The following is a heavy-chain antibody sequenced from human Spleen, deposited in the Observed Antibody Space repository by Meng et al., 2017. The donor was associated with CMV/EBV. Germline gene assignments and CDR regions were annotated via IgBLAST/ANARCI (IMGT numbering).Heavy chain of an antibody. J-gene: IGHJ4*02. CDR1: GGSISSYY. CDR3: AREGDGYNLFDYFDY. V-gene: IGHV4-4*07. CDR2: IYTSGST. Sequence: QGRLQGPGPGLVNPSEPRALTCTVSGGSISSYYWSWIRQPSGKGLEWIGRIYTSGSTNYNPSLKSRVTMSVDTSKNQFSLKLSSVTAADTAVYYCAREGDGYNLFDYFDYWGQGTLVTVSS. D-gene: IGHD5-24*01.